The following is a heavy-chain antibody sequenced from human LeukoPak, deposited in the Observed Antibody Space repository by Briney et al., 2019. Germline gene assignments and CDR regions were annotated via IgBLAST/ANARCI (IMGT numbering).Heavy chain of an antibody. Sequence: GGSLRLSCAASGFTFSSHAMSWVRQAPGKGLEWVSVISGSGSSTYYADSVKGRFTISRDNSKNTLYLQMNSLRAEDTAVYYCAKVRYDSSGYQSPYFDYWGQGTLVTVSS. D-gene: IGHD3-22*01. J-gene: IGHJ4*02. CDR1: GFTFSSHA. CDR2: ISGSGSST. CDR3: AKVRYDSSGYQSPYFDY. V-gene: IGHV3-23*01.